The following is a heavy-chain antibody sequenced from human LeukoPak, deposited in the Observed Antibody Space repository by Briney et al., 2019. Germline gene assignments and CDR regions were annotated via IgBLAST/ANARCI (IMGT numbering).Heavy chain of an antibody. V-gene: IGHV1-69*05. D-gene: IGHD3-3*01. CDR3: ARGPFGVVTFFDY. J-gene: IGHJ4*02. Sequence: GASVKVSCKASGGTFSSYAISWVRQAPGQRLEWMGGIIPIFGTANYAQKFQGRVTITTDESTSTAYMELSSLRSEDTAVYYCARGPFGVVTFFDYWGQGTLVTVSS. CDR1: GGTFSSYA. CDR2: IIPIFGTA.